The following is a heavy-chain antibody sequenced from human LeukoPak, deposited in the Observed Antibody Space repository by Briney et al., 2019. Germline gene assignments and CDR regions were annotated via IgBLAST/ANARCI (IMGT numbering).Heavy chain of an antibody. CDR1: GYTFTSYG. V-gene: IGHV1-8*03. D-gene: IGHD2-8*01. CDR3: ASANFQH. CDR2: ISAYNGNT. J-gene: IGHJ1*01. Sequence: ASVKVSCKASGYTFTSYGISWVRQAPGQGLEWMGWISAYNGNTAYAQNFQGRVTITRSTSLTTAYMELSSLRSEDTAVYYCASANFQHWGQGTLVTVSS.